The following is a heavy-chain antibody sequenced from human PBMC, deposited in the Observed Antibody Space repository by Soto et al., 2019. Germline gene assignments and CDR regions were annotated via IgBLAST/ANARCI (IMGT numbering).Heavy chain of an antibody. D-gene: IGHD5-18*01. CDR1: GFTFSSYA. Sequence: GGSLRLSCAASGFTFSSYAMSWVRQAPGKGLEWVSAISGSGGSTYYADSVKGRFTISRDNSKNTLYLQMNSLRAEDPALYYCAKEQVYSYGYYGMDVWGQGTTVTVSS. CDR3: AKEQVYSYGYYGMDV. CDR2: ISGSGGST. J-gene: IGHJ6*02. V-gene: IGHV3-23*01.